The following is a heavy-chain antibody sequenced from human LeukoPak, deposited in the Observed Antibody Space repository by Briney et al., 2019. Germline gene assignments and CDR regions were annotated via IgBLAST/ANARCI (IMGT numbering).Heavy chain of an antibody. CDR2: FDPEDGET. D-gene: IGHD3-10*01. J-gene: IGHJ5*02. CDR3: ATLSRITMVRGAIPLHNWFDP. Sequence: ASVKVSCKVSGYTLTELSMHWARQAPGKGLEWMGGFDPEDGETIYAQKFQGRVTMTEDTSTDTAYMELSSLRSEDTAVYYCATLSRITMVRGAIPLHNWFDPWGQGTLVTVSS. CDR1: GYTLTELS. V-gene: IGHV1-24*01.